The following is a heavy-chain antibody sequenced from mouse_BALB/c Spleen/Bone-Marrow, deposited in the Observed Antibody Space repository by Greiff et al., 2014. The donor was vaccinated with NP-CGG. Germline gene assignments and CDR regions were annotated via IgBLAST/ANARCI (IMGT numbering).Heavy chain of an antibody. Sequence: QVQLQQSGAELVRPGASVKLSCKASGYTFTSYWMNWVKQRPEQGLEWIGGIDPYDGETHYNQKFKDKAILTVDKSSSAAYMQLSSLTSEDSAVYYCARRTNYDGYYVPYAMDYWGQGTSVPVSS. CDR1: GYTFTSYW. CDR2: IDPYDGET. CDR3: ARRTNYDGYYVPYAMDY. D-gene: IGHD2-3*01. J-gene: IGHJ4*01. V-gene: IGHV1-69*02.